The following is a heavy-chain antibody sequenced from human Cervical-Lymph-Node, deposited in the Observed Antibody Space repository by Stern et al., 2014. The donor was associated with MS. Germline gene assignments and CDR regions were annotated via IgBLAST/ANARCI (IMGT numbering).Heavy chain of an antibody. CDR2: TTGTGNNI. Sequence: VQLLESGGGLVKPGGSLRLSCAASGFSFGDYHMTWIRKAPGKGLEWVSCTTGTGNNIYYADSVKGRFTTSRDNAKKTLYLQMNSLRAEDTAVYYCAKFPTGWGQGTLVTVSS. D-gene: IGHD7-27*01. J-gene: IGHJ4*02. CDR3: AKFPTG. CDR1: GFSFGDYH. V-gene: IGHV3-11*01.